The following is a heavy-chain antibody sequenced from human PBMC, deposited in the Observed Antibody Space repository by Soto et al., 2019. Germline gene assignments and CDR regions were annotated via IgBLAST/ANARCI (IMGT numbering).Heavy chain of an antibody. D-gene: IGHD5-18*01. Sequence: EVQLVESGGGLVKPGGSLRLSCAASGFTFSSYSMNWVRQAPGKGLEWVSSISSSSSYIYYADSVKGRFTISRDNAKNSLYLQMNGLRAEDTAVYYCASANTVDTAMVYYFDYWGQGTLVTVSS. CDR2: ISSSSSYI. CDR3: ASANTVDTAMVYYFDY. CDR1: GFTFSSYS. J-gene: IGHJ4*02. V-gene: IGHV3-21*01.